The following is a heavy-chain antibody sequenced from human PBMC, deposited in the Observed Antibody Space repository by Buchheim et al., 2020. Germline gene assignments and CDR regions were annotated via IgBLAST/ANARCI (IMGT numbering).Heavy chain of an antibody. CDR2: INHSGST. Sequence: QVQLQQWGAGLLKPSETLSLTCAVYGGSFSGYYWSWIRQPPGKGLEWIGEINHSGSTNYNPSLQSRVTISVDTSKNQFSLKLSSVTAADTAVYYCARRPSGDYVWFDPWGQGTL. D-gene: IGHD4-17*01. CDR1: GGSFSGYY. V-gene: IGHV4-34*01. CDR3: ARRPSGDYVWFDP. J-gene: IGHJ5*02.